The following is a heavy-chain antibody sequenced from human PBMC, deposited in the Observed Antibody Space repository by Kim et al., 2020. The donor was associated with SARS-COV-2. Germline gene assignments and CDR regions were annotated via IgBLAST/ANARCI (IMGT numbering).Heavy chain of an antibody. Sequence: SGFNFSSSALRWVRHAPGAGLEWVSGISPRSANKDYADSVKGRFTISRDNSRNMLFLQMNSLGAEGTAVYYCAKDRQYLWFGEVWGQGTLAT. J-gene: IGHJ4*02. CDR3: AKDRQYLWFGEV. V-gene: IGHV3-23*01. D-gene: IGHD3-10*01. CDR1: GFNFSSSA. CDR2: ISPRSANK.